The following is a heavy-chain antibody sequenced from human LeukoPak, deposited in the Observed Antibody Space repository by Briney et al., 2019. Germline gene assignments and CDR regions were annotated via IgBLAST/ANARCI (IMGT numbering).Heavy chain of an antibody. V-gene: IGHV3-21*01. Sequence: GGSLRLSCAASGFTFSSYAMSWVRQAPGKGLEWVASISSSSSSIYYADSMKGRFTISRDNAKISLYLQMNSLRVEDTAVYYCASASYYDSSAYYYAFDYWGQGTLVTVSS. CDR1: GFTFSSYA. D-gene: IGHD3-22*01. J-gene: IGHJ4*02. CDR3: ASASYYDSSAYYYAFDY. CDR2: ISSSSSSI.